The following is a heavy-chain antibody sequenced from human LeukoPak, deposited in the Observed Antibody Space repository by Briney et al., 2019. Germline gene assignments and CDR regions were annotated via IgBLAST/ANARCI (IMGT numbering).Heavy chain of an antibody. J-gene: IGHJ4*02. CDR1: GFTFSSYS. V-gene: IGHV3-48*01. CDR2: ISHSSSTI. CDR3: ARRAGAYSHPYDY. Sequence: PGGSLRLSCAASGFTFSSYSMNWVRQAPGKGLEWVSYISHSSSTIYYADSVKGRFTISRDNSKNTLYLQMNSLRAEDTAVYYCARRAGAYSHPYDYWGQGTLVTVSS. D-gene: IGHD4/OR15-4a*01.